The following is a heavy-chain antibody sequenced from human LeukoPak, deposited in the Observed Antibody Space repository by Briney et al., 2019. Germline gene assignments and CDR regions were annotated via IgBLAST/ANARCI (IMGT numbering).Heavy chain of an antibody. J-gene: IGHJ5*02. CDR1: GFTFNSYW. V-gene: IGHV3-74*01. CDR3: ARSWFDP. CDR2: IDIDGTDT. Sequence: GESLRLSCGASGFTFNSYWFHWVRQAPGKGLVWVSRIDIDGTDTIYADSVKGRSAISRDNAKNTLYLQMDSLRAEDTAVYYCARSWFDPWGQGTLVTVSS.